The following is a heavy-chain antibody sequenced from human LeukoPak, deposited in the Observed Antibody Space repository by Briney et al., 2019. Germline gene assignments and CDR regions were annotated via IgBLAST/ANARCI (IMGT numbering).Heavy chain of an antibody. D-gene: IGHD2-8*01. V-gene: IGHV3-48*03. CDR3: ARASYHTNGYVFDY. CDR1: GSTFSSYE. Sequence: GGSLRLSCVAFGSTFSSYEMNWVRQAPGKGLEWVSYISSSGTTRYYADSVKGRFTISRDNAKNSLYLQMNSLRAEDTAVYYCARASYHTNGYVFDYWGQGTLVTVSS. CDR2: ISSSGTTR. J-gene: IGHJ4*02.